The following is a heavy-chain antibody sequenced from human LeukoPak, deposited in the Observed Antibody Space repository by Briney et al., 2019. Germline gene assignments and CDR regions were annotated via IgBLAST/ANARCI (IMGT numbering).Heavy chain of an antibody. V-gene: IGHV4-39*01. J-gene: IGHJ4*02. CDR2: IYYSGSP. CDR1: GGSISSSSYY. Sequence: SETLSLTCTVSGGSISSSSYYWGWIRQPPGKGLEWIGSIYYSGSPYYNPSLESRVTISVDTSKNQFSLNLSSVTAADTAAYYCARHSGGTYYTPLNNWGQGTLVTVSS. D-gene: IGHD1-26*01. CDR3: ARHSGGTYYTPLNN.